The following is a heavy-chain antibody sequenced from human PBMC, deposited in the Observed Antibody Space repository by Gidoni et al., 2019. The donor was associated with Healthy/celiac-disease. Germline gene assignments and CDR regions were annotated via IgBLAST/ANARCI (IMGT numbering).Heavy chain of an antibody. CDR3: ATNWAFTPNPDY. CDR2: ISSSGSTI. D-gene: IGHD1-1*01. CDR1: GFTFSDYY. V-gene: IGHV3-11*01. Sequence: QVQLVESGGGLVKPGGSLRPSCSASGFTFSDYYMSWIRQAPGKGLEWVSYISSSGSTIYYADSVKGRFTISRDNAKNSLYLQMNSLRAEDTAVYYCATNWAFTPNPDYWGQGTLVTVSS. J-gene: IGHJ4*02.